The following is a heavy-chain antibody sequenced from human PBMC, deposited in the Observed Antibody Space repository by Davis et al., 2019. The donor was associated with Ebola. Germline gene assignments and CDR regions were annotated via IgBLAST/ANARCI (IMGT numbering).Heavy chain of an antibody. CDR1: GYTFTSYG. V-gene: IGHV1-46*01. D-gene: IGHD5-24*01. J-gene: IGHJ6*02. Sequence: ASVKVSCKASGYTFTSYGISWVRQAPGQGLEWMGIINTSGGSTSYEQKFQGRVTMTRDTSTSTVYMELGSLRSEDTAVYYCARVQRWLQLVYYGMDVWGQGTTVTVSS. CDR2: INTSGGST. CDR3: ARVQRWLQLVYYGMDV.